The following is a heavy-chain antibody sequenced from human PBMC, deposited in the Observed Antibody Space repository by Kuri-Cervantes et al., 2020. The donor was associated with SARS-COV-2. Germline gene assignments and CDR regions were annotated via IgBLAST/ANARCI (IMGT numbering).Heavy chain of an antibody. CDR2: IYYSGST. V-gene: IGHV4-61*01. CDR1: GYSISSSYY. J-gene: IGHJ6*03. Sequence: GSLRLSCAVSGYSISSSYYWSWIRQPPGKGLEWIGYIYYSGSTNYNPSLKSRVTISVDTSKNQFSLKLSSVTAADTAVYYCARAAGDQGEYYYYYYMDVWGKGTTVTVSS. D-gene: IGHD7-27*01. CDR3: ARAAGDQGEYYYYYYMDV.